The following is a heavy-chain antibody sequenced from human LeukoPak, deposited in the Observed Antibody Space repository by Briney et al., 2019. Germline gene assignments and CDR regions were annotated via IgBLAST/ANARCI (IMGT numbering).Heavy chain of an antibody. D-gene: IGHD3-22*01. Sequence: GGSLRLSCAASGFTFSTYAMSWVRQAPGKGLEWVSTISDNGRYTFYTDSVKGRFTISRDNSKNTLYLQMNSLRAEDTAVYYCARGALIYYYDSSGYSNWFDPWGQGTLVTVSS. CDR3: ARGALIYYYDSSGYSNWFDP. V-gene: IGHV3-23*01. CDR2: ISDNGRYT. J-gene: IGHJ5*02. CDR1: GFTFSTYA.